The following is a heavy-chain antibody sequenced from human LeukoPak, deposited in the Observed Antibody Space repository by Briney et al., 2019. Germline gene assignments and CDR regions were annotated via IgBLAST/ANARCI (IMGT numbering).Heavy chain of an antibody. J-gene: IGHJ6*03. CDR3: ARRYDSSGYYSNYHMDV. V-gene: IGHV3-11*04. D-gene: IGHD3-22*01. CDR1: GFTFSDYY. Sequence: GGSLRLSCAAPGFTFSDYYMSWIRQAPGKGLEWVSYISTSGSTIYYADSVKGRFTISRDNAKNSLYLQMNSPRAEDTAVYYCARRYDSSGYYSNYHMDVWGKGTTVTVS. CDR2: ISTSGSTI.